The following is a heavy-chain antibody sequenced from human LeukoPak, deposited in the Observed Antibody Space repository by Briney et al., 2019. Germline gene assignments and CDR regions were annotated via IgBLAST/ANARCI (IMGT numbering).Heavy chain of an antibody. D-gene: IGHD6-19*01. CDR2: INPNSGGT. CDR3: AAGPLAVASHSIDP. J-gene: IGHJ5*02. Sequence: GASVKVSCKASGYTFTGYYMHWVRQAPGQGLEWMGWINPNSGGTKYVEKFQGRVTMTRDTSTSTAYMEVNGLTSADTAVYYCAAGPLAVASHSIDPWGQGTLVTVSS. CDR1: GYTFTGYY. V-gene: IGHV1-2*02.